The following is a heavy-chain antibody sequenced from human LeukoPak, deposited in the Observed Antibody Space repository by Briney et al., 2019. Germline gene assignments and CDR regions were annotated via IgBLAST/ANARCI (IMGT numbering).Heavy chain of an antibody. CDR1: GGSISSYY. CDR3: ARDRDY. V-gene: IGHV4-59*01. CDR2: IYYSGST. J-gene: IGHJ4*02. Sequence: SETLSLTCTVSGGSISSYYWSWIRQPPGKGLEWIGYIYYSGSTNYIPSLKSRVTISVGTSKNQFSLKLSSVTAADTAVYYCARDRDYWGQGTLVTVSS.